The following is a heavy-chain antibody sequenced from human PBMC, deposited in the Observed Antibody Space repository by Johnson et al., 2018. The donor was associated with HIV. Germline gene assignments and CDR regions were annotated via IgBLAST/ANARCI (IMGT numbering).Heavy chain of an antibody. V-gene: IGHV3-20*04. D-gene: IGHD5-18*01. J-gene: IGHJ3*02. Sequence: VQLVESGGGFVQPGGSLRLSCAASGFTFGDYGMSWVRQPPGKGLEWVSGINWNGGSTGYADSVKGRFTISRDNSKNTLYLQMNSLRAEDTAIYYCARGQLWLLDDALDIWGQGTMVTVSS. CDR3: ARGQLWLLDDALDI. CDR1: GFTFGDYG. CDR2: INWNGGST.